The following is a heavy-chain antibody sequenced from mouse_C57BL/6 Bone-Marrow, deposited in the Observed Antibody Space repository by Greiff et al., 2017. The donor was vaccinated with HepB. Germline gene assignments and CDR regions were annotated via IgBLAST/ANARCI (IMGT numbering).Heavy chain of an antibody. CDR1: GFNIKDDY. J-gene: IGHJ3*01. CDR3: TTGPYYYGSTPFAY. V-gene: IGHV14-4*01. Sequence: EVKLQQSGAELVRPGASVKLSCTASGFNIKDDYMHWVKQRPEQGLEWIGWIDPENGDTEYASKFQGKATITADTSSNTAYLQLSSLTSEDTAVYYCTTGPYYYGSTPFAYWGQGTLVTVSA. D-gene: IGHD1-1*01. CDR2: IDPENGDT.